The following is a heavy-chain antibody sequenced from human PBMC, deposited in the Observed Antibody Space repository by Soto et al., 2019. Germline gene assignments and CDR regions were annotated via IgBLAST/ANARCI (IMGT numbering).Heavy chain of an antibody. CDR2: IFPSGNA. Sequence: QVHLQESGPGLVKPLETLSLTCTVSGGSMRNVYWSWVRQPPGKRLEWIGFIFPSGNAKYNPSLKSRVTISIDTSKSPFSLSLDSVTAADTAVYFCARAHAPTLPFDYWGLGTLVTVSS. J-gene: IGHJ4*01. CDR3: ARAHAPTLPFDY. CDR1: GGSMRNVY. D-gene: IGHD2-15*01. V-gene: IGHV4-59*01.